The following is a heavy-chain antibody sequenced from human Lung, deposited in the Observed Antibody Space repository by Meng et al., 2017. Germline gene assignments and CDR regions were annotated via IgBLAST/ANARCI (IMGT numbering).Heavy chain of an antibody. CDR3: ARGPTTMAHDFDY. CDR2: INHSGST. D-gene: IGHD4-11*01. V-gene: IGHV4-34*01. CDR1: GGSFSDYY. J-gene: IGHJ4*02. Sequence: VQLEQWGAGLWKPSETLSLPCVVSGGSFSDYYWSWIRQPPGKGLEWIGEINHSGSTNYNPSLESRATISVDTSQNNLSLKLSSVTAADSAVYYCARGPTTMAHDFDYWGQGTLVTVSS.